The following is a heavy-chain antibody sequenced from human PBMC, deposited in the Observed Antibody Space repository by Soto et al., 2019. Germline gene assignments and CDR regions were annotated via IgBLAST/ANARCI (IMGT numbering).Heavy chain of an antibody. V-gene: IGHV3-30-3*01. CDR2: ISYDGSNK. CDR3: ARTYGWIYYGMDV. Sequence: GGSLRLSCAASGFTFSSYAMHWVRQAPGKGLEWVAVISYDGSNKYYADSVKGRFTISRDNSKNTLYLQMNSLRAEDTAVYYCARTYGWIYYGMDVWGQGTTVTVSS. CDR1: GFTFSSYA. D-gene: IGHD2-2*03. J-gene: IGHJ6*02.